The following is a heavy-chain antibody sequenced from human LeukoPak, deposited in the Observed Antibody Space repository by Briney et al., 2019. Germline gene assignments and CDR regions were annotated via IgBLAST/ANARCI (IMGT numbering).Heavy chain of an antibody. CDR2: INHSGST. J-gene: IGHJ5*02. CDR3: ARGRIAAARNWFDP. D-gene: IGHD6-13*01. Sequence: SETLSLTCAVYGGSFSGYYWSWIRQPPGKGLEWIGEINHSGSTNYNPSLKSRVTISVDTSKNQFSLKLNAVTAADTAVYYCARGRIAAARNWFDPWGQGTLVTVSS. V-gene: IGHV4-34*01. CDR1: GGSFSGYY.